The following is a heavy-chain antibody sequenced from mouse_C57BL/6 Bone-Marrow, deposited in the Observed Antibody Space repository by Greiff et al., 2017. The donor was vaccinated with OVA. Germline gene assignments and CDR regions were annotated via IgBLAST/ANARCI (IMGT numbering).Heavy chain of an antibody. CDR3: ASPPPY. CDR2: IYPRSGNT. V-gene: IGHV1-81*01. CDR1: GYTFTSYG. Sequence: VQGVESGAELARPGASVKLSCKASGYTFTSYGISWVKQRTGQGLEWIGEIYPRSGNTYYNEKFKGKATLTADKSSSTAYMELRSLTSEDSAVYFCASPPPYWGQGTLVTVSA. J-gene: IGHJ3*01.